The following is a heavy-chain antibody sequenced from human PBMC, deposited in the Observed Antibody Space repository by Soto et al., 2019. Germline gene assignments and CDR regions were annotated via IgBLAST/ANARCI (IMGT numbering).Heavy chain of an antibody. D-gene: IGHD1-1*01. Sequence: QVQLHESGPGLVKVSETPSLTCTISGGSVFSGAFYWSWIRQPPGKGLEWIGYIHYSGTTNYNPSLKGRVAITVDTSKTPFSLTLTSVTAADAAVYYCARGEKDWRDYWGQGTLVTVSS. J-gene: IGHJ4*02. CDR2: IHYSGTT. CDR3: ARGEKDWRDY. CDR1: GGSVFSGAFY. V-gene: IGHV4-61*08.